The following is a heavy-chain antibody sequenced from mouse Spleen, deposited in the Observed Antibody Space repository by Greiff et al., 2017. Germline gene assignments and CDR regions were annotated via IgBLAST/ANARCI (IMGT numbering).Heavy chain of an antibody. Sequence: QVHVKQPGAELVKPGASVKLSCKASGYTFTSYWMHWVKQRPGQGLEWIGMIHPNSGSTNYNEKFKSKATLTVDKSSSTAYMQLSSLTSEDSAVYYCARYWDYFDYWGQGTTLTVSS. CDR2: IHPNSGST. CDR3: ARYWDYFDY. J-gene: IGHJ2*01. V-gene: IGHV1-64*01. D-gene: IGHD4-1*01. CDR1: GYTFTSYW.